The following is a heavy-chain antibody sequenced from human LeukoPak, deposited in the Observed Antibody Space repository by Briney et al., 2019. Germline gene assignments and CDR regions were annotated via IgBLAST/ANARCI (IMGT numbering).Heavy chain of an antibody. V-gene: IGHV4-38-2*02. CDR2: IYHGGRT. CDR1: GYSISSGYY. CDR3: ARGRDGYTDFDY. Sequence: SETLSLTCTVSGYSISSGYYWGWIRQTPGKGLEWIGYIYHGGRTDYNPSLKSRVTISVDTSKNQFSLKLSSVTAADTAVYYCARGRDGYTDFDYWGQGTLVTVSS. D-gene: IGHD5-24*01. J-gene: IGHJ4*02.